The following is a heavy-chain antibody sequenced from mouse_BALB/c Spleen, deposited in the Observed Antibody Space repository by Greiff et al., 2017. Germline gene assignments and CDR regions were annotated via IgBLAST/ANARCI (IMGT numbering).Heavy chain of an antibody. CDR2: ISSGGSYT. J-gene: IGHJ4*01. CDR1: GFTFSSYG. Sequence: EVQGVESGGGLVKPGGSLKLSCAASGFTFSSYGMSWVRQTPDKRLEWVATISSGGSYTYYPDSVKGRFTISRDNAKNTLYLQMSSLKSEDTAMYYCARHDYAMDYWGQGTSVTVSS. V-gene: IGHV5-6*01. CDR3: ARHDYAMDY.